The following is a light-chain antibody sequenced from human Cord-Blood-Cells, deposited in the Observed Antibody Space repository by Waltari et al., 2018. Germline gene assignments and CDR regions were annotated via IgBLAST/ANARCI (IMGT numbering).Light chain of an antibody. CDR2: GAS. V-gene: IGKV3-20*01. CDR1: QSVSSSY. Sequence: DIVLTQSPGTLSLSPGERATLSRRASQSVSSSYLAWYQQKPGQAPRLLIYGASSRATGIPDRFSGSGSGTDFTLTISRLEPEDFAVYYCQQYGSSPWTFGQGTKVEIK. J-gene: IGKJ1*01. CDR3: QQYGSSPWT.